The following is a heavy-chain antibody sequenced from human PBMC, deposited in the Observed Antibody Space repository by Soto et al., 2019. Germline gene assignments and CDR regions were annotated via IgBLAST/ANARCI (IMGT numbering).Heavy chain of an antibody. J-gene: IGHJ5*02. CDR2: IYATGTT. CDR1: GASISGFY. V-gene: IGHV4-4*07. Sequence: SETLSLTCTVSGASISGFYWSWIRKSAGKGLEWIGRIYATGTTDYNPSLKSRVMMSVDTSKKQFSLKLRSVTAADTAVYYCVRDGTKTLRDWFDPWGQGISVTVSA. CDR3: VRDGTKTLRDWFDP. D-gene: IGHD1-1*01.